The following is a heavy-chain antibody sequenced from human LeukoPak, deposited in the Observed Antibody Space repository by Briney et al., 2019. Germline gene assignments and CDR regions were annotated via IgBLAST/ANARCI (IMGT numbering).Heavy chain of an antibody. J-gene: IGHJ4*02. CDR2: IKFDGNDI. D-gene: IGHD5-24*01. CDR3: ARLDEAFDS. CDR1: GFTFSRYW. Sequence: GGSLRLSCAASGFTFSRYWLSWVRQAPGKGLEWVANIKFDGNDIYYVDSVKGRFTISRDNAKNSLYLQMNSLRAEDTAVYYCARLDEAFDSWGQGTLVTVSS. V-gene: IGHV3-7*01.